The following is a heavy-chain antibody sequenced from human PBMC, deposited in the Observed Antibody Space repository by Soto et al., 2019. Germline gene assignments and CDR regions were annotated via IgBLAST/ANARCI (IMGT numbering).Heavy chain of an antibody. CDR2: ISAYNGNT. CDR3: ERDRWSGGSCYFEYFQH. Sequence: ASVKVSCKASGYTFISYGISWVRQAPGQGLEWMGWISAYNGNTNYAQNLQGRVTMTTDTSTSTAYMELRSLRSDDTAVYYCERDRWSGGSCYFEYFQHWGQGNLVTVS. V-gene: IGHV1-18*01. CDR1: GYTFISYG. J-gene: IGHJ1*01. D-gene: IGHD2-15*01.